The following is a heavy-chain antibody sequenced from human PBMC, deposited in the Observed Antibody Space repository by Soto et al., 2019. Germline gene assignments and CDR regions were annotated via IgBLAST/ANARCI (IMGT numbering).Heavy chain of an antibody. V-gene: IGHV6-1*01. CDR3: ARDGSEGGSGWYVNYYYGMYV. CDR1: GDSVSSNSAA. Sequence: QVQLQQSGPGLVKPSQTLSLTCAISGDSVSSNSAAWNWIRQSPSRGLEWLGRTYYRSKWYNDYAVSVKSRITINPDTSKNQFSLQLNSVTPEDTAVYSCARDGSEGGSGWYVNYYYGMYVWGQGTTVTVSS. D-gene: IGHD6-19*01. J-gene: IGHJ6*02. CDR2: TYYRSKWYN.